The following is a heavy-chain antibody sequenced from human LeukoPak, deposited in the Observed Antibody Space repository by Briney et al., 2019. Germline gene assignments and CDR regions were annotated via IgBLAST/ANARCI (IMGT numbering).Heavy chain of an antibody. D-gene: IGHD5-24*01. CDR3: ARDQGGYNSLDY. CDR2: IIPILGIA. V-gene: IGHV1-69*04. CDR1: GGTFSSYA. J-gene: IGHJ4*02. Sequence: SVKVSCKASGGTFSSYAISWVRQAPGQGLEWMGRIIPILGIANYAQKSQGRVTITADKSTSTAYMELSSLRSEDTAVYYCARDQGGYNSLDYWGQGTLVTVSS.